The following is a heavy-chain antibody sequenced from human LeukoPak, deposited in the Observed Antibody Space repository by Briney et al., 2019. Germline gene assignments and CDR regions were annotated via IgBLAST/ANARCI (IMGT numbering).Heavy chain of an antibody. CDR3: AELGITMIGGV. D-gene: IGHD3-10*02. CDR1: GFTLSSYE. J-gene: IGHJ6*04. CDR2: IRSSGSTI. V-gene: IGHV3-48*03. Sequence: GGALRPSCAASGFTLSSYEMNWVRQAPGEGVGRVSYIRSSGSTIYYADSVKGRFTISRDNAKNSLYLQMNSLRAEDTAVYYCAELGITMIGGVWGKGTTVTISS.